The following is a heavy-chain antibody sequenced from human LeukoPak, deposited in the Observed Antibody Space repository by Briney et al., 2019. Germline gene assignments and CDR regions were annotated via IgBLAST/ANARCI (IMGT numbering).Heavy chain of an antibody. J-gene: IGHJ4*02. D-gene: IGHD2-2*01. Sequence: GGSLRLSCAASGFSFSSYAMSWVRQAPGKGLEWVSAIVGSGGNMYYAVSVKGRFTISRDNFKSTLYLQMNSLRAEDTAFYYCAKGLTWDSTSCSDWGQGTLVTVSS. CDR1: GFSFSSYA. V-gene: IGHV3-23*01. CDR2: IVGSGGNM. CDR3: AKGLTWDSTSCSD.